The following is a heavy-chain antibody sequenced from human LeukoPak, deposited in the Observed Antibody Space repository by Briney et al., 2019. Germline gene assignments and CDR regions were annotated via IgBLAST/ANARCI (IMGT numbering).Heavy chain of an antibody. CDR2: ISGSDHKT. D-gene: IGHD3-22*01. Sequence: GGSLRLSCSASGFTFSRFAMSWVRQLPGKGLEWVSSISGSDHKTYYGDSVKGRFSVSRDNSKNILYLQMDSLRADDSALYYCAKDANYYDSSGYLIPFDYWGQGTLVTVSS. CDR1: GFTFSRFA. CDR3: AKDANYYDSSGYLIPFDY. V-gene: IGHV3-23*01. J-gene: IGHJ4*02.